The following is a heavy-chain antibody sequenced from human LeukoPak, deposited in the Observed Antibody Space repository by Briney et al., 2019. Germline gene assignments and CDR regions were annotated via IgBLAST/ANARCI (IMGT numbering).Heavy chain of an antibody. J-gene: IGHJ4*02. CDR2: ISGSGGST. Sequence: GGSLRLSCAAPGFTFSSYAMSWVRQAPGKGLEWVSAISGSGGSTYYAASVKGRFTISRDNSKNTLYLQMTSLRAEDTAVYYCAKALYYYDSSGFHWGQGTLVTVSS. D-gene: IGHD3-22*01. V-gene: IGHV3-23*01. CDR1: GFTFSSYA. CDR3: AKALYYYDSSGFH.